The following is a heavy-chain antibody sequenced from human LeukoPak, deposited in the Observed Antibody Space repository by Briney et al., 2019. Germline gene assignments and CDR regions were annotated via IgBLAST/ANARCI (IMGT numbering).Heavy chain of an antibody. Sequence: SETLSLTCTVSGGSINTPNYYWGWIRQTPGKGLEWIGEINHSGSTNYNPSLKSRVTISVDTSKNQFSLKLSSVTAADTAVYYCARLQFIPPYHMDYWGQGTLVTVSS. J-gene: IGHJ4*02. D-gene: IGHD1-14*01. CDR3: ARLQFIPPYHMDY. CDR2: INHSGST. V-gene: IGHV4-39*07. CDR1: GGSINTPNYY.